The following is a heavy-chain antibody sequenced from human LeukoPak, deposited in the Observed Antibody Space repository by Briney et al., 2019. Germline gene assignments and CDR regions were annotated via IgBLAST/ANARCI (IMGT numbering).Heavy chain of an antibody. V-gene: IGHV3-66*01. CDR3: ARDPARYCSSTSCYDFDY. CDR2: IYSGGST. D-gene: IGHD2-2*01. CDR1: GFTVRSNY. J-gene: IGHJ4*02. Sequence: PGGSLRLSCAASGFTVRSNYMSWVRQAPGKGLEWVSVIYSGGSTYYADSVKGRFTISRDNSKNTLYLQMNSLRAEDTAVYYCARDPARYCSSTSCYDFDYWGQGTLVTVSS.